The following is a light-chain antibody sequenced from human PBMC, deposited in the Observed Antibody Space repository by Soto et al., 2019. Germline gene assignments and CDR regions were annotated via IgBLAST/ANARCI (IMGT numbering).Light chain of an antibody. CDR1: SSDVGSYNL. Sequence: QPALTQPASVSESPGQSISLSCTGTSSDVGSYNLVSWYQQHPGKAPKLMIYEGSKRPSGVSNRFSGSKSGNTASLTISGLQAEDEADYYCCSYAGTSTYVFGTGTKVTVL. J-gene: IGLJ1*01. V-gene: IGLV2-23*01. CDR2: EGS. CDR3: CSYAGTSTYV.